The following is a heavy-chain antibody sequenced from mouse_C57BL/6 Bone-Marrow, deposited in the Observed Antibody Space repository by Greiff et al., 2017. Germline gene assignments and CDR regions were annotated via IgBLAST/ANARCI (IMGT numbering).Heavy chain of an antibody. V-gene: IGHV1-81*01. J-gene: IGHJ1*03. D-gene: IGHD1-1*01. CDR2: INPRSGNT. Sequence: QVQLQQSGAELARPGASVKLSCKASGYTFTSYGISWVKQRAGQGLEWIGEINPRSGNTYYNEKFKGKATLTADKSSSTEYMELRSMTSEDSAVYFCAREGLWGDWYFDVWGTGTTVTVSS. CDR1: GYTFTSYG. CDR3: AREGLWGDWYFDV.